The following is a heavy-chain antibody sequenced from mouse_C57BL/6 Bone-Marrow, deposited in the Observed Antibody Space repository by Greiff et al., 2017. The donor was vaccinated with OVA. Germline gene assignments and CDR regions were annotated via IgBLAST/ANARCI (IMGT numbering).Heavy chain of an antibody. D-gene: IGHD2-4*01. CDR3: ARGRAYDYDSMYYFDY. CDR2: INPYNGDT. J-gene: IGHJ2*01. Sequence: EVQLQQSGPELVKPGDSVKISCKASGYSFTGYFMNWVMQSHGKSLEWIGRINPYNGDTFYNQKFKGKATLTVDKSSSTAHMELRSLTSEDSAVYYCARGRAYDYDSMYYFDYWGQGTTLTVSS. V-gene: IGHV1-20*01. CDR1: GYSFTGYF.